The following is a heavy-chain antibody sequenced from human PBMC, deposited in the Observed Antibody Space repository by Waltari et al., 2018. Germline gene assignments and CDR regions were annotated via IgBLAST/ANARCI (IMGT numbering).Heavy chain of an antibody. V-gene: IGHV4-38-2*01. Sequence: QVQLQESGPGLVKPSETLSLTCAVSGYSISSGYYWGWIRQPPGEGLEWIGSIYHSGSTYYNPSLKSRVTISVDTSKNQFSLKLSSVTAADTAVYYCAGTILQFWFDYWGQGTLVTVSS. CDR2: IYHSGST. D-gene: IGHD3-3*01. CDR1: GYSISSGYY. J-gene: IGHJ4*02. CDR3: AGTILQFWFDY.